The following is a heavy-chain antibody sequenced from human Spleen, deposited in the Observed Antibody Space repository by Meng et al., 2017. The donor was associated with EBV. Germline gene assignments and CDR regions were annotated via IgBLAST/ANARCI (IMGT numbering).Heavy chain of an antibody. Sequence: VQLKGSGPGQVKPSGTLSLNCDVAGDSISSVHWWNWVRQPPGKGLEWIGQIFHSGRAAYNPSLKSRVTFSVDKSKNQFSLKLTSVTATDTAVYYCVRDRRGLDPSHFDSWGQGTLVTVSS. CDR3: VRDRRGLDPSHFDS. D-gene: IGHD2-2*01. CDR1: GDSISSVHW. J-gene: IGHJ4*02. V-gene: IGHV4-4*02. CDR2: IFHSGRA.